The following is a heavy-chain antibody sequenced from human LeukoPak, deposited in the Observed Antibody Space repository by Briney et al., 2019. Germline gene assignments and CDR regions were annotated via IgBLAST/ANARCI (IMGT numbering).Heavy chain of an antibody. CDR1: GYTFTSYG. V-gene: IGHV1-18*01. CDR3: AREYCRGGSCHSVDY. Sequence: GASVKVSCKASGYTFTSYGISWVRQAPGQGLEWMGWISGYNGNTNYAQNLQGRVAMTTDTSTSTAYMELNSLRSDDTAVYYCAREYCRGGSCHSVDYWGQGTRVTVS. CDR2: ISGYNGNT. D-gene: IGHD2-15*01. J-gene: IGHJ4*02.